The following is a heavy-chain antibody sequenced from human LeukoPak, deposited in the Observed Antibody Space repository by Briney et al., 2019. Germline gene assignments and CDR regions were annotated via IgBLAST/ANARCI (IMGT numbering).Heavy chain of an antibody. Sequence: GGSLRLSCAASGFTVSTNYMSWVRKAPGKGLEWVSVIYSGDNTYYADSVKGRFTISRDNSKNTLYLQMNSLRAEDTAVYYCARFLYSGYDARSDAFDIWGQGTMVTVSS. J-gene: IGHJ3*02. CDR2: IYSGDNT. CDR3: ARFLYSGYDARSDAFDI. CDR1: GFTVSTNY. V-gene: IGHV3-53*01. D-gene: IGHD5-12*01.